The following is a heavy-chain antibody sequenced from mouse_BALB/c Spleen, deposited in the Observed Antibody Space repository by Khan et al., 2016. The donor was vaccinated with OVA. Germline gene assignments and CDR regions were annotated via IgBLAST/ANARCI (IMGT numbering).Heavy chain of an antibody. V-gene: IGHV5-6*01. Sequence: EVELVESGGDLVKPGGSLKLSCAASGFTFSSYSMSWVRQIPDKRLEWVATMSSGGDYNYYPDSVKGRCTISRDNAKNTLYLQMSSLKYEDTAMYYCASHLTGSFAFWGQGTLVTVSA. CDR2: MSSGGDYN. CDR1: GFTFSSYS. J-gene: IGHJ3*01. CDR3: ASHLTGSFAF. D-gene: IGHD4-1*01.